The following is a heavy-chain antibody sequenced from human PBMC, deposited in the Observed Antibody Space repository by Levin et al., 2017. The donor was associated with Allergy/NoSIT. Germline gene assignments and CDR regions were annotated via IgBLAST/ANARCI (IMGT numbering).Heavy chain of an antibody. J-gene: IGHJ6*03. V-gene: IGHV3-11*01. CDR1: GFTFSDYY. CDR2: ISSSGSTI. D-gene: IGHD6-13*01. Sequence: PGGSLRLSCAASGFTFSDYYMSWIRQAPGKGLEWVSYISSSGSTIYYADSVKGRFTISRDNAKNSLYLQMNSLRAEETAVYYCAMVAAERYYYYYYMDSWGKGTTVTVSS. CDR3: AMVAAERYYYYYYMDS.